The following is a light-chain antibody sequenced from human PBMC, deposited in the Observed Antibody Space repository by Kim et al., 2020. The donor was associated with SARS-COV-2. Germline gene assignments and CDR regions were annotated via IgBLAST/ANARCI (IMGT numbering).Light chain of an antibody. CDR1: QSISSW. CDR3: QQYKSDSPWA. Sequence: DIQMTQSPSTLSASVGDRVTITCRASQSISSWLAWYQQKPGKAPKLLIYKASSLESGVPSRFSGSGSGTEFTLTISSLQPDDFATYYCQQYKSDSPWACGQGTKEDIK. CDR2: KAS. J-gene: IGKJ1*01. V-gene: IGKV1-5*03.